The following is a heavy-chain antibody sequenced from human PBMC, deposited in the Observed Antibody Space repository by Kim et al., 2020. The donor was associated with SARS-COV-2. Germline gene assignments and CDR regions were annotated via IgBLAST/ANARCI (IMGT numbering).Heavy chain of an antibody. Sequence: GGSLRLSCAASGFTFSSYAMSWVRQAPGKGLEWVSAISGSGGSTYYADSVKGRFTISRDNSKNTLYLQMNSLRAEDTAVYYCAKDQDYGDLKFEYYFDYWGQGTLVTVSS. CDR1: GFTFSSYA. V-gene: IGHV3-23*01. J-gene: IGHJ4*02. CDR3: AKDQDYGDLKFEYYFDY. D-gene: IGHD4-17*01. CDR2: ISGSGGST.